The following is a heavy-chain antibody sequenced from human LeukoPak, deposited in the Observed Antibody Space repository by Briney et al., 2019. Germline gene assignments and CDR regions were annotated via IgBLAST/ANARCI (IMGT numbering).Heavy chain of an antibody. CDR2: INPNSGGT. CDR3: ARDRLRLGYETTNWFDP. V-gene: IGHV1-2*02. CDR1: GYIFTGHY. D-gene: IGHD2-15*01. J-gene: IGHJ5*02. Sequence: GASVKVSCKASGYIFTGHYMHWVRQAPGQGLEWMGWINPNSGGTIYAQNFQGGVTMTRDTSISTVYMELSSLRSDDTAVYYCARDRLRLGYETTNWFDPWGQGTLVTVSS.